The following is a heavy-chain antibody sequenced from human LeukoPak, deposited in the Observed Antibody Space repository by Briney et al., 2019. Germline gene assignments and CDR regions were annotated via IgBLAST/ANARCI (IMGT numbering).Heavy chain of an antibody. J-gene: IGHJ5*02. CDR3: ARVKEGYSSRAPWFDP. Sequence: ASVKVSCKASVYTFTSYDINWVRQATGQGLEWMGWMNPNSGNTGYAQKFQGRVTMTRNTSISTAYMGLSSLRSEDTAVYYCARVKEGYSSRAPWFDPWGQGTLVTVSS. D-gene: IGHD6-13*01. V-gene: IGHV1-8*01. CDR2: MNPNSGNT. CDR1: VYTFTSYD.